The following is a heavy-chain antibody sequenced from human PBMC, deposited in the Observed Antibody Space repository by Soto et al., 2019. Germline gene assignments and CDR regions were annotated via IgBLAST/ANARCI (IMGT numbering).Heavy chain of an antibody. CDR2: TYYRSKWYN. J-gene: IGHJ6*03. Sequence: SQTLSLTCAISGDSVSSNSAAWNWIRQSPSRGLEWLGRTYYRSKWYNDYAVSVKSRITINPDTSKNQFSLQLNSVTPEDTAVYYCASEEHENYDILTGYYLAYYYYMDVWGKGTTVTVSS. D-gene: IGHD3-9*01. V-gene: IGHV6-1*01. CDR3: ASEEHENYDILTGYYLAYYYYMDV. CDR1: GDSVSSNSAA.